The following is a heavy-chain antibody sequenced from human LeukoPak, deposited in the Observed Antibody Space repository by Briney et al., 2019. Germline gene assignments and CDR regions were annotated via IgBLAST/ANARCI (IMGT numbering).Heavy chain of an antibody. CDR2: INAGNGNT. D-gene: IGHD4-17*01. Sequence: GASVKVSCKASGYTFTNYAMHWVRQAPGQRLEWMGWINAGNGNTKYSQKFQGRVTITRDTSASTAYMELSSLRSEDTAVYYCARKSTVTTYNWFDPWGQGTLVTVSS. V-gene: IGHV1-3*01. J-gene: IGHJ5*02. CDR3: ARKSTVTTYNWFDP. CDR1: GYTFTNYA.